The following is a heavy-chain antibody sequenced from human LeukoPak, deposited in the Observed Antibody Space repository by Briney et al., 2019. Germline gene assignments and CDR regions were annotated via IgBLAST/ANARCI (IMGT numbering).Heavy chain of an antibody. D-gene: IGHD3-10*01. CDR3: ARGLRSGATDAFDI. Sequence: GGSLRLSCAASGFTFSDYYMSWIRQAPGKGLEWVSYISSSGSTIYYADSVKGRFTISRDNAKNSLYLQMNSLRAEDTAVYYCARGLRSGATDAFDIWGQGTMVTVSS. CDR2: ISSSGSTI. V-gene: IGHV3-11*01. J-gene: IGHJ3*02. CDR1: GFTFSDYY.